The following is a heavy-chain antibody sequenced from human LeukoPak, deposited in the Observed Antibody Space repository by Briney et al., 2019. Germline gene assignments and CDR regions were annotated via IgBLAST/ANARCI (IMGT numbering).Heavy chain of an antibody. V-gene: IGHV3-33*01. CDR3: ARDLENCSGGSCYYYYYGMDV. D-gene: IGHD2-15*01. CDR1: GFTFSSYG. J-gene: IGHJ6*02. Sequence: GRSLRLSCAASGFTFSSYGMHWVRQAPGKRLERVAVIWYDGSNKYYADSVKGRFTISRDNSKNTLYLQMNSLRAEDTAVYYCARDLENCSGGSCYYYYYGMDVWGQGTTVTVSS. CDR2: IWYDGSNK.